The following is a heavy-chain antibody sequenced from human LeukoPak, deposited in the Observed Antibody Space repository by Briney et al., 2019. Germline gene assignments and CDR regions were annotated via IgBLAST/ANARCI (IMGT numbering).Heavy chain of an antibody. D-gene: IGHD3-10*01. CDR1: RFTFSSYA. V-gene: IGHV3-30*04. J-gene: IGHJ4*02. CDR3: ARDLFLSGLGGYYFDY. Sequence: PGGSLRLFCAASRFTFSSYAIHWVRQAPGKGLEWVALISYDGSNKYYADSVKGRFTISRDNSKNTLYLQMNSLRAEDTAVYYCARDLFLSGLGGYYFDYCGQGTLVTVSS. CDR2: ISYDGSNK.